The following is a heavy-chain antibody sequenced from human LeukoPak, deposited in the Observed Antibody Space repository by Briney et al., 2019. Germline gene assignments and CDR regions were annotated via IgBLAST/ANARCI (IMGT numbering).Heavy chain of an antibody. CDR3: ARAQNYDFWSAHNSGNYYYMDV. J-gene: IGHJ6*03. Sequence: ASVKVSCKASGYTFTSYGISWVRQAPGQGLEWMGGIIPIFGTANYAQKFQGRVTITADESTSTAYMELSSLRSEDTAVYYCARAQNYDFWSAHNSGNYYYMDVWGKGTTVTVSS. V-gene: IGHV1-69*13. CDR1: GYTFTSYG. CDR2: IIPIFGTA. D-gene: IGHD3-3*01.